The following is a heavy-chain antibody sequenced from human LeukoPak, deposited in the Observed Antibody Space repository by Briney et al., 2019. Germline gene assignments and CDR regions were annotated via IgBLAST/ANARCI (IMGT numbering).Heavy chain of an antibody. Sequence: GGSLRLSCAASGFTFSSYGMHWVRQAPGKGLEWVAVISYDGSDKYYADSVKGRFTISRDNAKNSLYLQMNSLRAEDTAVYYCARGTAMVRGVIAFFDYWGQGTLVTVSS. CDR3: ARGTAMVRGVIAFFDY. J-gene: IGHJ4*02. V-gene: IGHV3-30*03. CDR1: GFTFSSYG. CDR2: ISYDGSDK. D-gene: IGHD3-10*01.